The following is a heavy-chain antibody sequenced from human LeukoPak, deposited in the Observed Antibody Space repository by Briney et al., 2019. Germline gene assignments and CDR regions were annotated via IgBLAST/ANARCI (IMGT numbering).Heavy chain of an antibody. CDR1: GYTFTSYD. Sequence: ASVKVSCKASGYTFTSYDINWVRQATGQGLEWMGWMNPNSGNTGYAQKFQGRVTITRNTSISTAYMELSSLRSEDTAVYYCAREKSGSYPYYYYYYMDVWGKGTTVTVSS. CDR3: AREKSGSYPYYYYYYMDV. J-gene: IGHJ6*03. CDR2: MNPNSGNT. D-gene: IGHD1-26*01. V-gene: IGHV1-8*03.